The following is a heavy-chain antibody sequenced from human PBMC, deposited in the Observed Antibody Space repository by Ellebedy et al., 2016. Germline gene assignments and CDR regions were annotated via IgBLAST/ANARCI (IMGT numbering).Heavy chain of an antibody. CDR2: IKEDGTDK. V-gene: IGHV3-7*01. CDR3: ARDALGYDY. Sequence: GESLKISCAATGFTFSTHWMSWVRQAPGKGLEWVANIKEDGTDKYYVDSVQGRFTISRDNAKNSLYLQMNSLRVEDTAVYYCARDALGYDYWGQGTLVTVSS. CDR1: GFTFSTHW. D-gene: IGHD7-27*01. J-gene: IGHJ4*02.